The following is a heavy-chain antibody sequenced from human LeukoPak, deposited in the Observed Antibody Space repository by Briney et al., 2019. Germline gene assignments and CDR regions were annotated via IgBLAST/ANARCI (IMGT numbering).Heavy chain of an antibody. Sequence: GSLRLSCAASGFTFSDYYMSWIRQAPGKGLEWIANIYYSGSTYYNPSLKSRVTISVDTSKNQFSLRLNSGTAADTSIYYCARIPTNAVPSAHNGFDIWGQGTMLTVSS. J-gene: IGHJ3*02. CDR2: IYYSGST. D-gene: IGHD6-19*01. V-gene: IGHV4-38-2*01. CDR1: GFTFSDYY. CDR3: ARIPTNAVPSAHNGFDI.